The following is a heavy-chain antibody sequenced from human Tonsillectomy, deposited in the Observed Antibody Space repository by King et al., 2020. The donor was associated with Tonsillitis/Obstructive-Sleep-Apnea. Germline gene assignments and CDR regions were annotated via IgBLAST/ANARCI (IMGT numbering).Heavy chain of an antibody. D-gene: IGHD2-15*01. Sequence: LQLQESGPGLVKPSETLSLTCTVSGGSISSYYWSWIRQPPGKGLEWIGYIYHSGSTNYYPSLKSRVTISVDTSKNQFSLKLSSVTAADTAVYYCARLEEGYCSGGSCYDFDYWGQGTLVTVSS. CDR1: GGSISSYY. J-gene: IGHJ4*02. V-gene: IGHV4-59*08. CDR2: IYHSGST. CDR3: ARLEEGYCSGGSCYDFDY.